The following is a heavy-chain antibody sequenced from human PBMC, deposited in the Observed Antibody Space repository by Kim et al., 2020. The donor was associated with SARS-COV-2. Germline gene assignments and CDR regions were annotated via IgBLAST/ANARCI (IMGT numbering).Heavy chain of an antibody. Sequence: GGSLRLSCAASGFTFSSYAMHWVRQAPGKGLEYVSAISSNGGSTYYADSVKGRFTISRDNSKNTLYLQMGSLRAEDMAVYYCARSGGDSLFDYWGQGTLVTVSS. D-gene: IGHD2-21*02. CDR1: GFTFSSYA. CDR3: ARSGGDSLFDY. CDR2: ISSNGGST. V-gene: IGHV3-64*02. J-gene: IGHJ4*02.